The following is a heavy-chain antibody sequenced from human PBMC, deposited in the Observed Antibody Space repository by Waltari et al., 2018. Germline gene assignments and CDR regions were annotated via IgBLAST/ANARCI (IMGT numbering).Heavy chain of an antibody. V-gene: IGHV3-9*01. D-gene: IGHD1-7*01. CDR3: ARQHPGNWNSRGVKWFDP. Sequence: EVQLVESGGGLVQPGRSLRLSCAASGFTFDDYAMHWVRQAPGKGLEWVSGISWNSGSIGYADSVKGRFTISRDNAKNSLYLQMNSLRAEDTALYYCARQHPGNWNSRGVKWFDPWGQGTLVTVSS. CDR1: GFTFDDYA. J-gene: IGHJ5*02. CDR2: ISWNSGSI.